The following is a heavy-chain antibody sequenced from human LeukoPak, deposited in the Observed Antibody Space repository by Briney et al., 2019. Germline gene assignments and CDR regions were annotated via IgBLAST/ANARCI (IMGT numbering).Heavy chain of an antibody. D-gene: IGHD6-19*01. V-gene: IGHV3-30*18. Sequence: GGSLRLSCAASGXTFSSYGLHWVRQAPGKGLESVAVISYDGSDKYYADSVKGRFTISRDNSKNTLYLQMNSLRAEDTAVYSCAKDAFSSGWELFDYWGQGTLVTASS. J-gene: IGHJ4*02. CDR2: ISYDGSDK. CDR1: GXTFSSYG. CDR3: AKDAFSSGWELFDY.